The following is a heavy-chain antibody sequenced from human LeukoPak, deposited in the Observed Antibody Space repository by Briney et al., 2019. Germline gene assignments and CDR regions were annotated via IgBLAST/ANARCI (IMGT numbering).Heavy chain of an antibody. CDR1: GGSISSYY. J-gene: IGHJ4*02. CDR3: ATSGYSYGYVPY. V-gene: IGHV4-59*01. Sequence: TSETLSLTCTVSGGSISSYYWSWIRQPPGKGLEWIGYIYYSGSTNYNPSLESRVTISVDTSKNQFSLKLSSVTAADTAVYYCATSGYSYGYVPYWGQGTLVTVSS. CDR2: IYYSGST. D-gene: IGHD5-18*01.